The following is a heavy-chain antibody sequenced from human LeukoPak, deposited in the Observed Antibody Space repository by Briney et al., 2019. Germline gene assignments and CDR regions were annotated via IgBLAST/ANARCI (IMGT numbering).Heavy chain of an antibody. D-gene: IGHD3-22*01. CDR2: INPNSGGT. CDR1: GYTFTGYY. CDR3: ARGYDSSGYYNAEYFQH. V-gene: IGHV1-2*02. J-gene: IGHJ1*01. Sequence: ASVKVSCKASGYTFTGYYMHWVRQAPGQGLEWMGWINPNSGGTNYAQKFQGRVTITADKSTSTAYMELSSLRSEDTAVYYCARGYDSSGYYNAEYFQHWGQGTLVTVSS.